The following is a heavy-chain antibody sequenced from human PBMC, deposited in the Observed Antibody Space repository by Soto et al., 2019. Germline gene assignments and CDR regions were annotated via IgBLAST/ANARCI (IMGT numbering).Heavy chain of an antibody. J-gene: IGHJ4*02. Sequence: EVQLLESGGGLVQPGGSLRLSCAASGFTFSSYAMTWVRQAPGKGLEWVSGISTSGDGTYYADSVKGRFTISRDNSKNTLCLHMNSLRAEDTAVYYCATLARTKDFDYWGQGTLVTVSS. D-gene: IGHD2-8*01. CDR1: GFTFSSYA. CDR2: ISTSGDGT. CDR3: ATLARTKDFDY. V-gene: IGHV3-23*01.